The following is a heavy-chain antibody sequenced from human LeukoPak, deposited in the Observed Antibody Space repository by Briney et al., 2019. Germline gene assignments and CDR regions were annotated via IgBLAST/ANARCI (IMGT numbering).Heavy chain of an antibody. CDR1: GGSISSYY. Sequence: PSETLSLTCTVSGGSISSYYWSWIRQPPGKGLEWIGYIYYSGSTNYNPSLKSRVTISVDTSKNQFSLKLSSVTAADTAVYCCARHSYCGGDCYLDYWGQGTLVTVSS. J-gene: IGHJ4*02. CDR3: ARHSYCGGDCYLDY. V-gene: IGHV4-59*08. CDR2: IYYSGST. D-gene: IGHD2-21*02.